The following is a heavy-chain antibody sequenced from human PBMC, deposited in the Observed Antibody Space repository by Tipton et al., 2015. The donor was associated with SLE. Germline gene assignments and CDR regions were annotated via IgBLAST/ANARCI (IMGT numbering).Heavy chain of an antibody. CDR1: GGSISSYY. J-gene: IGHJ4*02. D-gene: IGHD4-17*01. V-gene: IGHV4-59*01. CDR3: ARGTTVMLFDY. CDR2: IYYSGST. Sequence: TLSLTCTVSGGSISSYYWSWIRQPPGKGLEWIGYIYYSGSTNYNPSLKSRVTISVDTSKNQFSLELSSVTAADTAVYYCARGTTVMLFDYWGQGTLVPVSS.